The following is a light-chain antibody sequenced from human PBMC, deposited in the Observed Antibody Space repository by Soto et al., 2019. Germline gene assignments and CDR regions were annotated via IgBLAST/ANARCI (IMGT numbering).Light chain of an antibody. CDR1: IDDVGAYNY. CDR3: ASYTSTYTLV. V-gene: IGLV2-14*01. J-gene: IGLJ1*01. CDR2: DVN. Sequence: QSVLTQPASVSGSPGQSITLSCTGTIDDVGAYNYVSWYQQRPGSAPQLLIYDVNNRPSGASNRFSGSKSGHTAYLTISGLQSDDEANYHCASYTSTYTLVFGTGTKVPVL.